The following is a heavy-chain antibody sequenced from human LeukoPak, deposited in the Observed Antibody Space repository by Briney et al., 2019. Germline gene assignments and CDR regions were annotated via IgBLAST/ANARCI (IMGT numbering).Heavy chain of an antibody. J-gene: IGHJ4*02. V-gene: IGHV4-39*01. Sequence: SETLSPTCTVSGGSISSSSYYWGWIRQPPGKGLEWIGSIYYSGSTYYNPSLKSRVTISVDTSKNQFSLKLSSVTAADTAVYYCAGRNYYDSSGYLWRVAFAYWGQGTLVTVSS. D-gene: IGHD3-22*01. CDR2: IYYSGST. CDR1: GGSISSSSYY. CDR3: AGRNYYDSSGYLWRVAFAY.